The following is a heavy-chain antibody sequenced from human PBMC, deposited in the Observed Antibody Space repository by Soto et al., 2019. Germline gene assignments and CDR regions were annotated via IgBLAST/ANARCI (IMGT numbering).Heavy chain of an antibody. CDR2: ISWKSGNL. CDR3: TKDRSDNYFNYMDV. J-gene: IGHJ6*03. D-gene: IGHD2-21*02. CDR1: GFTFEDYA. V-gene: IGHV3-9*01. Sequence: EVQLVESGGGLVQPGWSLRLSCAASGFTFEDYAMHWVRQAPGKRLEWVSGISWKSGNLGYADSVKGRFTISRDNAKNSLFLQMNSLRADDTALYYCTKDRSDNYFNYMDVWGKGTTVTVSS.